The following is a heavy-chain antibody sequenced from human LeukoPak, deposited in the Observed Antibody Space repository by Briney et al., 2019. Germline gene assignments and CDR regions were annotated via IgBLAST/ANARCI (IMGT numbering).Heavy chain of an antibody. J-gene: IGHJ5*02. CDR1: GGTFSDYV. V-gene: IGHV1-69*05. Sequence: ASVKVSYKASGGTFSDYVINWMRQAPGQGLEWMGGIIPVFDTGNYARKFQGRLAITRDESTSTAHMELSGLTSEDTAVYYCARLRPGRSWALGPWGQRTLVIVSS. D-gene: IGHD1-1*01. CDR3: ARLRPGRSWALGP. CDR2: IIPVFDTG.